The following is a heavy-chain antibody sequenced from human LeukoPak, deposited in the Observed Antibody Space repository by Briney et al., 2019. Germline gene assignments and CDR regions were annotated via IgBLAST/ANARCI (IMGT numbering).Heavy chain of an antibody. CDR3: ARDVLSTAKGDY. J-gene: IGHJ4*02. D-gene: IGHD5-18*01. CDR2: ISPSGGST. Sequence: ASVTVSCKASGYTFTGYYMHWVRQAPGQGPEWMGVISPSGGSTTYAQKFQGRVTLTRDMSTSTDYLELSSLRSEDTAVYYCARDVLSTAKGDYWGQGTLVTVSS. V-gene: IGHV1-46*01. CDR1: GYTFTGYY.